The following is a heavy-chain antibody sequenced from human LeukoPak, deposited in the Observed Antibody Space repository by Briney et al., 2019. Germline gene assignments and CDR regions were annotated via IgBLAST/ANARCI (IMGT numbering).Heavy chain of an antibody. CDR2: IYSGGST. D-gene: IGHD5-18*01. J-gene: IGHJ4*02. Sequence: PGRSLRLSCAASGFTVSSNYMNWVRQAPGKGLEWVSIIYSGGSTYYADSVKGRFTISRDNSKNTLYLQMNSLRAEDTAVYYCASSGGYTYGPFDYWGQGTLVTVFS. V-gene: IGHV3-53*01. CDR3: ASSGGYTYGPFDY. CDR1: GFTVSSNY.